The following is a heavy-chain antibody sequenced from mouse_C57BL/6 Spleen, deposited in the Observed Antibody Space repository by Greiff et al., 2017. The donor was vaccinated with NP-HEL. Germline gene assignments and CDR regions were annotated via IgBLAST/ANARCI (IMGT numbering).Heavy chain of an antibody. Sequence: QVQLQQSGPELVKPGASVKISCKASGYAFSSSWMNWVKQRPGQGLEWIGRIYPGGGGTNYNGKFKGKATLTADKSSSTAYMQLSSLTSEDSAVYYCGREGAQGTGYLDYWGQGTTLTVSS. CDR2: IYPGGGGT. D-gene: IGHD3-2*02. CDR3: GREGAQGTGYLDY. CDR1: GYAFSSSW. V-gene: IGHV1-82*01. J-gene: IGHJ2*01.